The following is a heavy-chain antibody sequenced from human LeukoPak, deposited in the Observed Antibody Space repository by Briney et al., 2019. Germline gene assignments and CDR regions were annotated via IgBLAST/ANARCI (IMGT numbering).Heavy chain of an antibody. CDR3: ARPEMGLRLDY. Sequence: ASVKVSCKASGYTFTSYDINWVRQATGQGLEWMGWMNPNSGNTGYAQKFQGRVTMTRDTSTSTVYMELSSLRSEDTAVYYCARPEMGLRLDYWGQGTLVTVSS. CDR1: GYTFTSYD. V-gene: IGHV1-8*01. D-gene: IGHD5-24*01. J-gene: IGHJ4*02. CDR2: MNPNSGNT.